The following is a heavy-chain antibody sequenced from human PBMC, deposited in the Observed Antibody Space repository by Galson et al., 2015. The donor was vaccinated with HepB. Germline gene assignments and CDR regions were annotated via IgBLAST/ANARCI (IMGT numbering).Heavy chain of an antibody. Sequence: SLRLSCAASGFTFNNAWMKWVRQAPGRGLEWVARVKSKADGGTTDYAAPVKGRFTISRDDSKNTVYLQMNSLKTEDTAVYYCTTGGDYWGQWLVLGVFDLWGQGTMVTVSS. J-gene: IGHJ3*01. V-gene: IGHV3-15*01. CDR1: GFTFNNAW. D-gene: IGHD6-19*01. CDR3: TTGGDYWGQWLVLGVFDL. CDR2: VKSKADGGTT.